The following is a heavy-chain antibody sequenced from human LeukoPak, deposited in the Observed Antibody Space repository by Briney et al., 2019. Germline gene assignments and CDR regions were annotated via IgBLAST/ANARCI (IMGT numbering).Heavy chain of an antibody. CDR2: IIPIFGTA. V-gene: IGHV1-69*05. J-gene: IGHJ3*02. CDR3: ARSAIILRYSLAQLFPLDI. CDR1: GGTFSSYA. D-gene: IGHD3-9*01. Sequence: GASVKVSCKASGGTFSSYAISWVRQAPGQGLEWMGGIIPIFGTANYAQKFQGRVTITTDESTSTAYMELSSLRSEDTAVYYCARSAIILRYSLAQLFPLDIWGQGTMVTVSS.